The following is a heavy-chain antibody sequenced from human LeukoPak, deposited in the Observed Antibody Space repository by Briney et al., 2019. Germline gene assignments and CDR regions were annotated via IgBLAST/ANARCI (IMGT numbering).Heavy chain of an antibody. CDR2: IRYDGSNK. D-gene: IGHD7-27*01. Sequence: GGSLRLSRAASGFTFSNYAMHWVRQAPGKGLEWVAFIRYDGSNKYYADSVKGRFTISRDNSNNTLYLQMNSLRAEDTAVYYCAKDRQGSQSSGEDYWGQGTLVTVSS. CDR3: AKDRQGSQSSGEDY. V-gene: IGHV3-30*02. CDR1: GFTFSNYA. J-gene: IGHJ4*02.